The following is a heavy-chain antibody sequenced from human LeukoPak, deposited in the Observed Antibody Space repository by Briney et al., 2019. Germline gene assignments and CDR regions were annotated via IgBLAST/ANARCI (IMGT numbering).Heavy chain of an antibody. CDR2: IVGSSSYT. CDR3: ARAVGPFDI. V-gene: IGHV3-11*06. CDR1: GFTFRDYH. Sequence: GGSLRLSCAASGFTFRDYHMSWIRQAPGKGLEWVAYIVGSSSYTNYADSVKGRFTISRDNSKNTLYLQMNSLRDEDTAVYYCARAVGPFDIWGLGT. J-gene: IGHJ3*02.